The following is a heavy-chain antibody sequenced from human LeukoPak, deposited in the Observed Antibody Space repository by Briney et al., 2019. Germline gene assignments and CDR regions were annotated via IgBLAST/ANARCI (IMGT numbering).Heavy chain of an antibody. J-gene: IGHJ4*02. Sequence: SETLSLTCAVYGGSFSGYYWSWIRQPPGKGLEWIGYMFYSGNSNYSPSLKSRVTISVDTSKNQLSLKVRSVTAADTAVYYCARAGTGWAFDYWGQGTLVTVSS. D-gene: IGHD6-19*01. CDR2: MFYSGNS. V-gene: IGHV4-59*01. CDR3: ARAGTGWAFDY. CDR1: GGSFSGYY.